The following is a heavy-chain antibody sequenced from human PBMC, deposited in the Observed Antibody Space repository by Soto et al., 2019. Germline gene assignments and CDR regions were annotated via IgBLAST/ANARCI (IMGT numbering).Heavy chain of an antibody. CDR3: ARGATHGSSWYFWFDP. V-gene: IGHV1-69*01. J-gene: IGHJ5*02. Sequence: QVQLVQSGAEVRMPGSSVKVSCKASGGTFSTYPINWVRQAPGQGLEWMGGIIPLFGTTNYAQKFKGRVNITADESTSTAYMELSSLRAEDAAVYYCARGATHGSSWYFWFDPWGQGTLVTVSS. CDR2: IIPLFGTT. D-gene: IGHD6-13*01. CDR1: GGTFSTYP.